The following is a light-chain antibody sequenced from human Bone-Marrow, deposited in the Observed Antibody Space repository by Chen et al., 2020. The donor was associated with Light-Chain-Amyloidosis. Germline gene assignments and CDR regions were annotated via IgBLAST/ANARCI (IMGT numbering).Light chain of an antibody. CDR2: DDN. J-gene: IGLJ3*02. Sequence: SYVLTQPPSVSVAPGQTAKIACPGDNIGSKSVHWYQQKPGQAPFLVLYDDNARPSGIPERFSGSNSGHTATLTISRVEVGDEASYYCQVWESGGNHFWVFGGGTKLTV. CDR1: NIGSKS. V-gene: IGLV3-21*02. CDR3: QVWESGGNHFWV.